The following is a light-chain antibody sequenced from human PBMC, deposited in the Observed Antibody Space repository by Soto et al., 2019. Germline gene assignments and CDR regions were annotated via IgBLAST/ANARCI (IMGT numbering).Light chain of an antibody. CDR1: SGHSSYI. J-gene: IGLJ2*01. Sequence: QLVLTQSSSASASLGSSVKLTCTLSSGHSSYIIAWHQQQPGKAPRYLMKLEGSGSYNKGSGVPDRFSGSSSGADRYLTICNLQFEDEADYYCATWDSNTRVFGGGTKLTVL. CDR2: LEGSGSY. CDR3: ATWDSNTRV. V-gene: IGLV4-60*02.